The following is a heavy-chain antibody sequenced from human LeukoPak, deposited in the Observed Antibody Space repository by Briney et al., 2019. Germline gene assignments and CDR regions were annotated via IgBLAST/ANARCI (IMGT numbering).Heavy chain of an antibody. Sequence: GGSLRLSCAASGFTFSSYSMNWVRQAPGKGLEWVSAISGSGGSTYYADSVKGRFTISRDNSKNSLYLQMNSLRAEDTALYYCEKVFDWFLSGGKNYWGKEPLFPVPS. J-gene: IGHJ4*02. CDR3: EKVFDWFLSGGKNY. CDR1: GFTFSSYS. D-gene: IGHD3-9*01. V-gene: IGHV3-23*01. CDR2: ISGSGGST.